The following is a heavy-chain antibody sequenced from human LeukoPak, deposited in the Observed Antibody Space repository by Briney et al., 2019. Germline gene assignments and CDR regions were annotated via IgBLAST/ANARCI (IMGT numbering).Heavy chain of an antibody. Sequence: PGGSLRLSCAASGFTFTNYGMHWVRQAPGKGLEWVAVISYDGSNKYYADSVKGRFTISRDNSKSTLYLQMNSLRAEDTAVYYCASDMGIAAAGTGYWGQGTLVTVSS. J-gene: IGHJ4*02. D-gene: IGHD6-13*01. V-gene: IGHV3-30*03. CDR2: ISYDGSNK. CDR3: ASDMGIAAAGTGY. CDR1: GFTFTNYG.